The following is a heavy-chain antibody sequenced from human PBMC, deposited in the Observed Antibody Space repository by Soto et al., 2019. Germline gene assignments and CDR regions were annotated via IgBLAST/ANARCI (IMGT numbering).Heavy chain of an antibody. CDR1: GFTFSSYG. J-gene: IGHJ6*02. Sequence: GGSLRLSCVASGFTFSSYGMHWVRQAPGKGLEWVAVISYDGSNKYYADSVKGRFTISRDNSKNTLYLQMNSLRAEDTAVYYCAKSPKAVRDNGMDVWGQGTTVTVSS. V-gene: IGHV3-30*18. CDR3: AKSPKAVRDNGMDV. D-gene: IGHD2-21*01. CDR2: ISYDGSNK.